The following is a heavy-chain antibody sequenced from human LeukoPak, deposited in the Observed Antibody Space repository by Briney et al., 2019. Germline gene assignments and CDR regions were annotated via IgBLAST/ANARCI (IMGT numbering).Heavy chain of an antibody. CDR2: IYYSGST. V-gene: IGHV4-59*11. J-gene: IGHJ4*02. D-gene: IGHD5-24*01. Sequence: SETLSLTCTVSGGSISSHYWSWIRQPPGKGLEWIGYIYYSGSTNYNPSLKSRVTISVDTSKNQFSLKLSSVTAADTAVYYCARDGYNSRFDYWGQGTLATVSS. CDR3: ARDGYNSRFDY. CDR1: GGSISSHY.